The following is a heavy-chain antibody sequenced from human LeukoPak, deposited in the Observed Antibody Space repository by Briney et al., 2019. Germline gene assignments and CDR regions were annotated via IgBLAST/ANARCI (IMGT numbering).Heavy chain of an antibody. V-gene: IGHV1-69*06. CDR3: ARGSSGISSWFDP. CDR2: IIPLFDTA. J-gene: IGHJ5*02. D-gene: IGHD6-19*01. Sequence: GASVRVSCKASGGTFNSYVISWVRQAPGQGLEWMGGIIPLFDTATYAQKFQDIVTITADTSTSTVYMELSSLRSEDTAVYFCARGSSGISSWFDPWGQGTLVTVSS. CDR1: GGTFNSYV.